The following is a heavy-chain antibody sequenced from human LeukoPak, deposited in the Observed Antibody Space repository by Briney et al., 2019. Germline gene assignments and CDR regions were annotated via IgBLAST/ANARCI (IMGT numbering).Heavy chain of an antibody. CDR1: GLTFSIYS. Sequence: PGGSLRLSCATPGLTFSIYSLNWVRKAAAQAPATVSPISSNSGYIHYADSVKGRFTISRDNAKNSLYLQMNSLRAEDTAVYYCASGESSGWRLNIYFDSWGQGTLVTVSS. J-gene: IGHJ4*02. D-gene: IGHD6-19*01. CDR3: ASGESSGWRLNIYFDS. CDR2: ISSNSGYI. V-gene: IGHV3-21*01.